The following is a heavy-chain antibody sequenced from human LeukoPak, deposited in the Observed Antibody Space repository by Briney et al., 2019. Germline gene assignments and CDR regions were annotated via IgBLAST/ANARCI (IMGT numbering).Heavy chain of an antibody. Sequence: GGSLRLPCAASGFTFSSYEMNWVRQAPGKGLEWVSYISSSGSTIYYADSVKGRFTISRDNAKNSLYLQMNSLRAEDTAVYYCARGHDYDILTGYYPDAFDIWGQGTMVTVSS. CDR2: ISSSGSTI. CDR1: GFTFSSYE. CDR3: ARGHDYDILTGYYPDAFDI. D-gene: IGHD3-9*01. J-gene: IGHJ3*02. V-gene: IGHV3-48*03.